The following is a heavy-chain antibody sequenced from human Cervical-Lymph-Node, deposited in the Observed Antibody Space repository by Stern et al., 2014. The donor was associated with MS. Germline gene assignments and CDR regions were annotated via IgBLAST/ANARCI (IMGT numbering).Heavy chain of an antibody. Sequence: VQLVESGPGLVKPSQTLSLTCTVSCGSISSGGYYWSWIRQHPGKGLEWIGYIYYSGSTYYNPSVKSRVTISVDTSKNQFSLKLSSVTAADTAVYYCARVAYDFWSGYYPFDYWGQGTLVTVSS. CDR2: IYYSGST. CDR1: CGSISSGGYY. CDR3: ARVAYDFWSGYYPFDY. D-gene: IGHD3-3*01. V-gene: IGHV4-31*03. J-gene: IGHJ4*02.